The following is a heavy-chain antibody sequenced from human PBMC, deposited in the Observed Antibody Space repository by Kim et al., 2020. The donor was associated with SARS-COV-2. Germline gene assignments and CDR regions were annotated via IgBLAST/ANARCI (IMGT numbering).Heavy chain of an antibody. CDR3: ARGSNWNAGYYYYGMDV. Sequence: GGSLRLSCAASGFTFSSYDMHWVRQATGKGLEWVSAIGTAGDTYYPGSVKGRFTISRENAKNSLYLQMNSLRAGDTAVYYCARGSNWNAGYYYYGMDVWGQGTTVTVSS. V-gene: IGHV3-13*04. D-gene: IGHD1-20*01. J-gene: IGHJ6*02. CDR2: IGTAGDT. CDR1: GFTFSSYD.